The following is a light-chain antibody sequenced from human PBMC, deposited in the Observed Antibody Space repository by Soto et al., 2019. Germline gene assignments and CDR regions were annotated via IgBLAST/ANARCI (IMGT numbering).Light chain of an antibody. Sequence: QSVLTQPRSVSGSPGQSVTISCTGTSTDVGAYDYVSWYQHHPGKAPKVTIDDDSKRPSGVADRFSGSKSGNTASLTISGLQAEDEADYYCSSFVGPCTHVFGTGTKLTVL. CDR3: SSFVGPCTHV. J-gene: IGLJ1*01. CDR1: STDVGAYDY. CDR2: DDS. V-gene: IGLV2-11*01.